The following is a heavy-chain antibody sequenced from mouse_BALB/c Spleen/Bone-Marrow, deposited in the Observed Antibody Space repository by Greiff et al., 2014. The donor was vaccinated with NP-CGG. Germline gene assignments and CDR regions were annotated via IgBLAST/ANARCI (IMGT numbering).Heavy chain of an antibody. D-gene: IGHD3-1*01. CDR2: INPNNDGT. V-gene: IGHV1S81*02. J-gene: IGHJ4*01. CDR3: AMAAHDPYATDF. Sequence: VQLQQSGAEMVKPGASVKLSCKASGYTFTSYYMYWVKQRPGQGLEWIGEINPNNDGTNFNEKFKSKATLTVDKSSSTAYMQLSSLTSEDSAVYYFAMAAHDPYATDFSGPGPSVTVPS. CDR1: GYTFTSYY.